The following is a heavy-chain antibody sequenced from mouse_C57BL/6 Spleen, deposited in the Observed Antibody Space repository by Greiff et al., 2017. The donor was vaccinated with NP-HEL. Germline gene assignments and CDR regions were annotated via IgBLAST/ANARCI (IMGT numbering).Heavy chain of an antibody. V-gene: IGHV1-82*01. J-gene: IGHJ4*01. CDR1: GYAFSSSW. CDR3: ARSDYDYDAYALDV. CDR2: IYPGDGDT. Sequence: VQLQQSGPELVKPGASVKISCKASGYAFSSSWMNWVKQRPGKGLEWIGRIYPGDGDTNYNGKFKGKATLTADKSSSTAYMQLSSLTSEDSAFYFCARSDYDYDAYALDVSGQGTSVTVSS. D-gene: IGHD2-4*01.